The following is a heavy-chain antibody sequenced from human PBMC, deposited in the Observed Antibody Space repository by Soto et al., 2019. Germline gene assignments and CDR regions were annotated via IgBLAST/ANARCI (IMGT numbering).Heavy chain of an antibody. CDR3: ARVQYQLPYFDY. CDR2: IYYTGST. CDR1: GGSISSGDYF. D-gene: IGHD2-2*01. J-gene: IGHJ4*02. V-gene: IGHV4-30-4*01. Sequence: SETLSLTCTVSGGSISSGDYFWSWIRQPPGKGLEWIGYIYYTGSTYSNPSLKSRVTISIDTSKNQFSLKLTSVAAADTAVYYCARVQYQLPYFDYWGQGTLVTVSS.